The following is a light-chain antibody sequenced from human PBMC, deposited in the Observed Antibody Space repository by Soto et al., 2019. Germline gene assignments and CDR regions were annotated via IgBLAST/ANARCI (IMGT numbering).Light chain of an antibody. CDR2: GAS. J-gene: IGKJ5*01. CDR3: QQYGGSPIT. V-gene: IGKV3-20*01. CDR1: QSVTTR. Sequence: IVFTQSPVTLSCAPVERVTLSCRASQSVTTRLAWYQHKPGQAPRLLMSGASSRASDVPVRFSGSGSGTDFTLTISRLEPQDFALYYCQQYGGSPITYGLGTRLEIK.